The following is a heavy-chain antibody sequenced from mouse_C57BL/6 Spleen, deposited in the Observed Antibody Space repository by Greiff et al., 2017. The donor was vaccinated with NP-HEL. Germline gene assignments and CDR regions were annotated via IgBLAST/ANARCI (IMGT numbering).Heavy chain of an antibody. Sequence: QVHVKQSGAELARPGASVKMSCKASGYTFTSYTMHWVKQRPGQGLEWIGYINPSSGYTKYNQKFKDKATLTADKSSSTAYMQLSSLTSEDSAVYYCARKDGYVDYWGQGTTLTVSS. CDR1: GYTFTSYT. CDR2: INPSSGYT. D-gene: IGHD2-3*01. V-gene: IGHV1-4*01. CDR3: ARKDGYVDY. J-gene: IGHJ2*01.